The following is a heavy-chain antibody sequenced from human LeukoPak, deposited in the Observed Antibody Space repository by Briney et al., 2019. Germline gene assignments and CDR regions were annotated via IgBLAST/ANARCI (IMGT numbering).Heavy chain of an antibody. CDR3: AKDYGSGSYVGMDV. J-gene: IGHJ6*02. CDR1: GFTFDDYP. D-gene: IGHD3-10*01. V-gene: IGHV3-9*01. CDR2: ISWNSGSI. Sequence: PGGSLRLSCAASGFTFDDYPMHWFGQPPGKGLEWFSVISWNSGSIGYADSVKGRFTISRDNAKNSLYLQMNSLRAEDTALYYCAKDYGSGSYVGMDVWGQGTTVTVSS.